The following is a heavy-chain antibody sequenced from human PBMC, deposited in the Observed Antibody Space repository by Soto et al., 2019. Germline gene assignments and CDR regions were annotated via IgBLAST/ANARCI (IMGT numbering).Heavy chain of an antibody. CDR1: GFSLSTRGVG. J-gene: IGHJ5*02. CDR2: IYWDDDK. CDR3: ARIETEAGWIGGNWFDP. V-gene: IGHV2-5*02. D-gene: IGHD3-16*01. Sequence: QITLKESGPTLVKPTQTLTLTCTFSGFSLSTRGVGVGWIRQPPGKALEWLALIYWDDDKRYSPSLKSRLTITKDTSKNQVVLTMTNMDPVDTATYYCARIETEAGWIGGNWFDPWGQGTLVTVSS.